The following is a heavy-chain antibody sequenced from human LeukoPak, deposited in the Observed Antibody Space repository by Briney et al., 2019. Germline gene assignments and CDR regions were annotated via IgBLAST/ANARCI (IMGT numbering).Heavy chain of an antibody. CDR3: ASSYCGGDCYPDYYYYYGMDV. CDR1: GGTFSSYA. V-gene: IGHV1-69*13. Sequence: ASVKVSYKASGGTFSSYAISWVRQAPGQGLEWMGGIIPIFGTANYAQKFQGRVTITADESTSTAYMELSSLRSEDTAVYYCASSYCGGDCYPDYYYYYGMDVWGQRTTVTVSS. D-gene: IGHD2-21*02. J-gene: IGHJ6*02. CDR2: IIPIFGTA.